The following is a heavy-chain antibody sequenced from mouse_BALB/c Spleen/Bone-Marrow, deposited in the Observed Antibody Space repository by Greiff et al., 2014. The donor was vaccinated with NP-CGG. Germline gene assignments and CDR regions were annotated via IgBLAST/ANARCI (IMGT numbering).Heavy chain of an antibody. CDR3: TRSITTAVEFDY. CDR2: IYPGNSGT. Sequence: VQLKESGTVLARPGASVKMSCKASGYSFTSYWMYWLKQRPGQGLEWIGAIYPGNSGTSYNQNFKGKAKLTAVTSASTAYMELSSLTNEDSAVYYCTRSITTAVEFDYWGQGTSLTVSS. D-gene: IGHD1-1*01. CDR1: GYSFTSYW. V-gene: IGHV1-5*01. J-gene: IGHJ2*03.